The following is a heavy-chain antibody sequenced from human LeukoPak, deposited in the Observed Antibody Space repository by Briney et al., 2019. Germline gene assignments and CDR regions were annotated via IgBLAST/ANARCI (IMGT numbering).Heavy chain of an antibody. Sequence: GASVKVSCKASGYTFTSYGISWVRQAPGQGLEWMGWISAYNGNTNYAQKLQGRVTMTTDTSTSTAYMELRSPRSDDTAVYYCARNYYDSSGYYYDLDYWGQGTLVTVSS. V-gene: IGHV1-18*01. CDR2: ISAYNGNT. J-gene: IGHJ4*02. D-gene: IGHD3-22*01. CDR3: ARNYYDSSGYYYDLDY. CDR1: GYTFTSYG.